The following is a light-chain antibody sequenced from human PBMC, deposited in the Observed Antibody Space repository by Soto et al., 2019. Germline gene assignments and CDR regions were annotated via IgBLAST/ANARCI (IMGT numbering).Light chain of an antibody. J-gene: IGKJ3*01. CDR2: GVS. V-gene: IGKV3-20*01. Sequence: ETVLTQSPGTLSLSPGERATLSGMASQNLNSNFLAWYQQKPGQAPRLLIYGVSNRATGIPDRFSGSGSGTDFTLTISRLEPEDFAVYYCQQYGSSPPFTFGPGTKVDIK. CDR1: QNLNSNF. CDR3: QQYGSSPPFT.